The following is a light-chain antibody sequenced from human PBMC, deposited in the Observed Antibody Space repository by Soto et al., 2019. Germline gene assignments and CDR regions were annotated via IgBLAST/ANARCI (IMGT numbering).Light chain of an antibody. J-gene: IGLJ2*01. Sequence: QSALTQPASVSGSPGQSITISCTGTSSDVGSYNYVSWYQQYPGKAPKLMIYDVSNRPSGVSYRSSGSKSGNTASLTISGLHAEDYADYYCSSYTTGSTHVVFGGGTQLTVL. CDR3: SSYTTGSTHVV. CDR2: DVS. CDR1: SSDVGSYNY. V-gene: IGLV2-14*01.